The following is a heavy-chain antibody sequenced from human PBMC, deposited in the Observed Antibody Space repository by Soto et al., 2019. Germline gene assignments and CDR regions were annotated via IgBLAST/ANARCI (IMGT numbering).Heavy chain of an antibody. CDR3: ARDKSSDYYAY. V-gene: IGHV3-33*01. J-gene: IGHJ4*02. CDR1: GFTFSSYD. Sequence: GGSLRLSCAASGFTFSSYDMHWVRQAPGKGLEWVAVIWYDGSNKYYADSVKGRFTISRDNSKNTLYLQMNSLRAEDTAVYYCARDKSSDYYAYWGQGTLVTVSS. CDR2: IWYDGSNK. D-gene: IGHD3-22*01.